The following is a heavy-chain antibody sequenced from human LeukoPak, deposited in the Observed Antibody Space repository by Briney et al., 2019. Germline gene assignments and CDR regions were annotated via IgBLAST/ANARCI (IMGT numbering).Heavy chain of an antibody. V-gene: IGHV3-23*01. CDR2: ISGSGGST. CDR1: GFTFSSYA. Sequence: GGSLRLSCAASGFTFSSYAMSWVRQAPGKGLEWVSAISGSGGSTYYADSVKGRFTISRDNSKNTLYLQMNSLRAEDTAVYYCAKALLPLVRGVIILLDYWGQGPLVTVSS. CDR3: AKALLPLVRGVIILLDY. J-gene: IGHJ4*02. D-gene: IGHD3-10*01.